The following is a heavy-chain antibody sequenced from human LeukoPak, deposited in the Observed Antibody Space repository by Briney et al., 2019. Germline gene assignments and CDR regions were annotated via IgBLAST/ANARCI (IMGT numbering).Heavy chain of an antibody. CDR1: GFIFSSYS. D-gene: IGHD3-16*02. J-gene: IGHJ4*02. V-gene: IGHV3-21*01. CDR2: ISSSSTYI. CDR3: ARDGERGELSLYMDY. Sequence: GGSLRLSCAASGFIFSSYSMNWVRQAPGKGLEWVSSISSSSTYIYYADSVKGRFTISRDNAKNSLYLQVNSLRAEDTAVYYCARDGERGELSLYMDYWGQGTLVTVSS.